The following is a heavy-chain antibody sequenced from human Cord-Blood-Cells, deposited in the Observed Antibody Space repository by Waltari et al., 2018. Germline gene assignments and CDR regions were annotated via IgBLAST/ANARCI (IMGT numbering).Heavy chain of an antibody. CDR1: GFTFINAW. CDR3: TTVGVARDY. J-gene: IGHJ4*02. CDR2: IKSKTEGGTT. D-gene: IGHD2-8*01. V-gene: IGHV3-15*01. Sequence: EVQLVESGGGLVKPGGSLSLSCAASGFTFINAWMSGVRQAAGKGLKWVGRIKSKTEGGTTDYAAPVKGRFTISRDDSKNTLYLQMSSLKTEDTAVYYCTTVGVARDYWGQGTLVTVSS.